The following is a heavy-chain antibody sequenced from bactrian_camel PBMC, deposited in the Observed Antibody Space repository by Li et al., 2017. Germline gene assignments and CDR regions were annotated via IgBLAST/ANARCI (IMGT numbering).Heavy chain of an antibody. Sequence: HVQLVESGGGSVHPGGSLRLSCTTSGFTFRRQYMSWVRQAPGKGLEWVSSFYTDGSNTFYADSVKGRFTIARDNTKNTVYLQMISLESEDTAMYWCTKGFVDDAGQGTQVTVS. J-gene: IGHJ4*01. V-gene: IGHV3-2*01. CDR1: GFTFRRQY. CDR2: FYTDGSNT.